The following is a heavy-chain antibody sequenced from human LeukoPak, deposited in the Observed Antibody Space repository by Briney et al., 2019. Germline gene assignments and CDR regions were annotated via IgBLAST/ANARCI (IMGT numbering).Heavy chain of an antibody. J-gene: IGHJ4*02. CDR1: GFTFSDHF. CDR2: TRKKGNIYTT. D-gene: IGHD5-18*01. CDR3: ARVGGDTGRSFDY. V-gene: IGHV3-72*01. Sequence: GGSLRLSCLTSGFTFSDHFVDWVRQAPGKGLEWVGRTRKKGNIYTTDYAASVKGRFTISRDDSRNSLFLQMKSLKAEDTAVYFCARVGGDTGRSFDYWGQGTLVTVSP.